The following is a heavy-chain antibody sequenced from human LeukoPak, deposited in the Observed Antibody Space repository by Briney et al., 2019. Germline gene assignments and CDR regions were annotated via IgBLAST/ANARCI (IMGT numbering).Heavy chain of an antibody. CDR3: ARGYYDSSDYPTYFDY. J-gene: IGHJ4*02. CDR1: GYTFSNYG. Sequence: ASVRVSCKASGYTFSNYGISWVRQAPGQGLEWMGWISVYNGNTNYAQKLQGRVTMTTDTSTYTAYMELRSLRSDDTAVNYCARGYYDSSDYPTYFDYWGQGTLVTVSS. D-gene: IGHD3-22*01. V-gene: IGHV1-18*01. CDR2: ISVYNGNT.